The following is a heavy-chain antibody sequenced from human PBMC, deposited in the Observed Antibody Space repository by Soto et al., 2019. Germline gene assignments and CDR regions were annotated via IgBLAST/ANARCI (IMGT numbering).Heavy chain of an antibody. CDR3: ARGLVGYDILTGYHAQHFDY. Sequence: GGSLRLSFAASGFTFSSYSMNWFRQAPGKGLEWVSYISSSSSTIYYADSVKGRFTISRDNAKNSLYLQMNSLRDEDTAVYYCARGLVGYDILTGYHAQHFDYWGQGTLVTVSS. J-gene: IGHJ4*02. V-gene: IGHV3-48*02. CDR1: GFTFSSYS. CDR2: ISSSSSTI. D-gene: IGHD3-9*01.